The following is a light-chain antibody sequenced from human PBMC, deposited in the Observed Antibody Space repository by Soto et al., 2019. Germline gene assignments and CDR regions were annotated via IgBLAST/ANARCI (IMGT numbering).Light chain of an antibody. CDR1: QSISSY. Sequence: DIQMTQSPSSLSASVGDRVTITCRASQSISSYLNWYQQKPGKAPNLLIYAASSLQSGVPSRFSGSGSGTDFPLTISSVQAEDFATYYCQQSYSTSMKTFGQGAKVDIK. CDR2: AAS. J-gene: IGKJ1*01. CDR3: QQSYSTSMKT. V-gene: IGKV1-39*01.